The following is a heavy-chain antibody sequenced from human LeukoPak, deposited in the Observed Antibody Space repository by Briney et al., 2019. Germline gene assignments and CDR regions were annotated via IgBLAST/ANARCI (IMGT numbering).Heavy chain of an antibody. D-gene: IGHD2-15*01. CDR1: GFTFSSCA. CDR2: ISGSGGST. CDR3: AKDGDIVVVVAATPSYFDY. J-gene: IGHJ4*02. V-gene: IGHV3-23*01. Sequence: PGGSLRLSCAASGFTFSSCAMSWLRQAPGKGLEWVSAISGSGGSTYYADSVKGRFTISRDNSKNTLYLQMNSLRAEDTAVYYCAKDGDIVVVVAATPSYFDYWGQGTLVTVSS.